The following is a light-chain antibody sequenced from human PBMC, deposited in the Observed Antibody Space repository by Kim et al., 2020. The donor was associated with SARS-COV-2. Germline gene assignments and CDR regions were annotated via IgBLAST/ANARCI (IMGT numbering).Light chain of an antibody. CDR1: RDIGDH. J-gene: IGKJ1*01. Sequence: TSVGDRVTITCREGRDIGDHLAWYQQKPGRPPKLLIYDASALHSGVPSRFSGSGSGTEFTLTISSLQPEDVATYYCQKFNAAPRTFGQGTKVDIK. CDR3: QKFNAAPRT. CDR2: DAS. V-gene: IGKV1-27*01.